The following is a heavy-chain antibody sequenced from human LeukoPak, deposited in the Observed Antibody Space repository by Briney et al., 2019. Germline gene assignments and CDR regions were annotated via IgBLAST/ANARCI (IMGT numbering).Heavy chain of an antibody. V-gene: IGHV4-59*08. Sequence: TSETLSLTCTVSGGSISSYYWSWIRQPPGKGLEWIGYIYYSGSTNYNPSLKSRVTISVDTSKNQFSLKLSSVTAADTAVYYCARHMVAAANGPPLDWGQGTLVTVSS. CDR3: ARHMVAAANGPPLD. CDR2: IYYSGST. J-gene: IGHJ4*02. D-gene: IGHD6-13*01. CDR1: GGSISSYY.